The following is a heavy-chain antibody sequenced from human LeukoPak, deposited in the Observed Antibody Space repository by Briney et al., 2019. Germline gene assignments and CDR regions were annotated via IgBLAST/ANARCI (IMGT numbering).Heavy chain of an antibody. CDR3: AREGVGATLNWSDP. CDR1: GGSFSGYY. D-gene: IGHD1-26*01. J-gene: IGHJ5*02. CDR2: INHSGST. Sequence: SETLSLTCAVYGGSFSGYYWSWIRQPPGKGLEWIGEINHSGSTNYNPSLKSRVTISVDTSKNQFSLKLSSVTAADTAVYYCAREGVGATLNWSDPWGQGTLVTVSS. V-gene: IGHV4-34*01.